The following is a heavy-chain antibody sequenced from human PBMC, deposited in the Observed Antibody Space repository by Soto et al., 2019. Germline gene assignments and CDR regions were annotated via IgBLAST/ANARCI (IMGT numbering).Heavy chain of an antibody. CDR2: IYHSGST. V-gene: IGHV4-31*03. CDR3: ASEAPATAPMGESWFDP. CDR1: RGSVSSGGYY. J-gene: IGHJ5*02. D-gene: IGHD3-16*01. Sequence: QVQLQESGPGLVKPSQTLSLTCTVSRGSVSSGGYYWSWIRQHPGKGLEWIGYIYHSGSTYYNPSLKSRVTIEVDTAKNPLPLNLRSVTAAATAVYYCASEAPATAPMGESWFDPWGQGTLVTVTS.